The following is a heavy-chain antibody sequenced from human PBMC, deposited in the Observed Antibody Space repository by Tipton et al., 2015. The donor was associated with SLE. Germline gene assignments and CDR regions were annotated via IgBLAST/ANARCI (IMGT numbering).Heavy chain of an antibody. J-gene: IGHJ2*01. CDR2: IYYTGNS. Sequence: TLSLTCTVSGGSISRSTFFWDWIRQPPGKGLEWIGTIYYTGNSYYNSSLKSRVTIFVDTSMNQFSLRLSFVTAADTAVYYCARHLDSTDYGHFDLWGRGTLSLSP. CDR3: ARHLDSTDYGHFDL. CDR1: GGSISRSTFF. V-gene: IGHV4-39*01. D-gene: IGHD3-9*01.